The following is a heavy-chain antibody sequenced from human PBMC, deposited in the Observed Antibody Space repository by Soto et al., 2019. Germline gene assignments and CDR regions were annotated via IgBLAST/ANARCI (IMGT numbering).Heavy chain of an antibody. CDR2: IWYDGSNK. J-gene: IGHJ4*02. CDR1: GFTFSSYG. Sequence: QVQLVESGGGVVQPGRSLRLSCAASGFTFSSYGMHWVRQAPGKGLEWVAVIWYDGSNKYYADSGKGGFTISKDNSKNTLYLQMNSLRAEDRAVYYCARMSYGELLVDSWGQGTLVTVPS. V-gene: IGHV3-33*01. D-gene: IGHD4-17*01. CDR3: ARMSYGELLVDS.